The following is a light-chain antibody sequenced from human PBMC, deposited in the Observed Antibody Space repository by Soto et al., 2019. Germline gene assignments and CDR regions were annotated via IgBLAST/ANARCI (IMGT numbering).Light chain of an antibody. CDR1: QSVSSN. Sequence: EIVMTQSPATLSVSPGERATLSCSASQSVSSNLAWYQQKPGQAPRLLSYGASTRATGIPGRFSGSGSGTEFTLTISSLQSEDFALYYCQQYNNWPTWTFGQGTKVDIK. CDR3: QQYNNWPTWT. V-gene: IGKV3-15*01. J-gene: IGKJ1*01. CDR2: GAS.